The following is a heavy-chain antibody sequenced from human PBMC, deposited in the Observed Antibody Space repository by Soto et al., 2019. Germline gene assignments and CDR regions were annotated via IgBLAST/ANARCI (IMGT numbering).Heavy chain of an antibody. D-gene: IGHD1-1*01. J-gene: IGHJ5*02. Sequence: ETLSLTCNVSVASRSGYYWSWIRQPPGKGLEWIGRIYATGSSDYNPSLKSRITISVDMSKKQFSLTLRSVTAADTAMYYCVRDGTKNLRDWFDPWGQGILVTVSS. CDR2: IYATGSS. V-gene: IGHV4-4*07. CDR3: VRDGTKNLRDWFDP. CDR1: VASRSGYY.